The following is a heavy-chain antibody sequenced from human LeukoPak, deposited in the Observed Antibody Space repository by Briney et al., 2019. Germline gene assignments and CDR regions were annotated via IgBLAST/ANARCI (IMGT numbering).Heavy chain of an antibody. J-gene: IGHJ6*02. CDR1: GFTFRNYE. D-gene: IGHD2-15*01. CDR3: ARTPKVSQYGMDV. Sequence: PGGSLRLSCAASGFTFRNYEMNWVRQAPGKGLEWVSYISGIDSTTYYADSVKGRFTISRDNAKYSLSLQMNSLRAEDTAVYYCARTPKVSQYGMDVWGQGTTVTVSS. V-gene: IGHV3-48*03. CDR2: ISGIDSTT.